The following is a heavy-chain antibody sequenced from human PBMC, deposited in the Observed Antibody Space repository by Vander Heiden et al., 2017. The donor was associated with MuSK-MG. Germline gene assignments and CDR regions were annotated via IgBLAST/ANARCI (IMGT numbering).Heavy chain of an antibody. J-gene: IGHJ4*02. Sequence: QVRLQESGPGLVKPSGTLSLTCNISGGSMRNFYWTWIRQPPGKGLEWIGNIYHSGRTDFMPSLKSRLTMSVDTPKGQFSLRLSSVTAADTGIYFCAREMGDFYDSAVYDPKFFDYWGPGILVTISS. D-gene: IGHD3-22*01. CDR1: GGSMRNFY. V-gene: IGHV4-59*01. CDR3: AREMGDFYDSAVYDPKFFDY. CDR2: IYHSGRT.